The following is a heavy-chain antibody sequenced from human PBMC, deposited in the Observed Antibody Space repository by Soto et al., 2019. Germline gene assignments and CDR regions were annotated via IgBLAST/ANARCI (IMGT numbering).Heavy chain of an antibody. CDR2: IDSGGLYT. D-gene: IGHD3-22*01. J-gene: IGHJ4*02. CDR1: GYTFINYY. V-gene: IGHV1-46*01. CDR3: ARITDSRSKEADY. Sequence: VQLVQSGAEVKKPGASVKVSCKASGYTFINYYMHWVRQAHRQGLEWMGIIDSGGLYTKYAQKFQGRVTMTRDTSTSTVYMELSSQRSEHTAVYYCARITDSRSKEADYWGQGTLVTVSS.